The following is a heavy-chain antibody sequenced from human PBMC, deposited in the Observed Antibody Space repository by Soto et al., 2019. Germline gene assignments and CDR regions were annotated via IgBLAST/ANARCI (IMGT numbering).Heavy chain of an antibody. V-gene: IGHV1-69*04. D-gene: IGHD3-10*01. CDR2: IIPILGIA. CDR1: GYTFTSYA. J-gene: IGHJ4*02. Sequence: SVKVSCKASGYTFTSYAMHWVRQAPGQRLEWMGRIIPILGIANYAQKFQGRVTITADKSTSTAYMELSSLRSEDTAVYYCARDLGITKAFDYWGQGTLVTVSS. CDR3: ARDLGITKAFDY.